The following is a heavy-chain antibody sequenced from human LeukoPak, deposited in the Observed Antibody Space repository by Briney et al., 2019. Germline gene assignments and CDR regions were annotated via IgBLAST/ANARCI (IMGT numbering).Heavy chain of an antibody. V-gene: IGHV4-39*01. CDR1: GGSVTSGGFY. D-gene: IGHD3-10*01. J-gene: IGHJ5*02. CDR3: ARHSGSGSLSRPFDP. Sequence: SETLSLTCSVSGGSVTSGGFYWGWLRQPPGKGPEWIATIYCYNPSLQSRVTISIDTSKNQFSLRLTSVTATDTAVYHCARHSGSGSLSRPFDPWGQGTLVTVSS. CDR2: IY.